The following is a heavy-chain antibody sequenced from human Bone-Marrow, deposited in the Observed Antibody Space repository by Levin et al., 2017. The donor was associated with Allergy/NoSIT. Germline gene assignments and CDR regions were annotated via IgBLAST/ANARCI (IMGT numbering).Heavy chain of an antibody. Sequence: SCAVSGFTFSSYSMTWVRQAPGKGLEWVSSISGSSNYIFYADSLKGRFTISRDNAKNSLYLQMNSLRAEDTAVYYCGRQYSSSWYSGYYYGLDVWGQGTTVTVSS. CDR1: GFTFSSYS. J-gene: IGHJ6*02. CDR3: GRQYSSSWYSGYYYGLDV. CDR2: ISGSSNYI. V-gene: IGHV3-21*01. D-gene: IGHD6-13*01.